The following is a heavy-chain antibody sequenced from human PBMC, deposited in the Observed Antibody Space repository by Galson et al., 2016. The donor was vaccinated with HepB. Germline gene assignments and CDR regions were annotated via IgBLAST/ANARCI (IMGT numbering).Heavy chain of an antibody. J-gene: IGHJ4*02. CDR3: GRASYCGRGCYYHFDS. D-gene: IGHD2-21*02. CDR2: INTDGSNT. CDR1: GFIFTAYW. V-gene: IGHV3-74*01. Sequence: GSLRLSCAASGFIFTAYWMYWVRQVPGKGLVWVSRINTDGSNTRYADSVKGRFAISRDNTKSTLYLEMNSLRAEDTAVYYGGRASYCGRGCYYHFDSWGQGTLVTVSS.